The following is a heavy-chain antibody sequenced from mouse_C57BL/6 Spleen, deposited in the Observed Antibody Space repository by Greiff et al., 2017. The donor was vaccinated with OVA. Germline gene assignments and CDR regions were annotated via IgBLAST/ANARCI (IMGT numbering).Heavy chain of an antibody. J-gene: IGHJ2*01. CDR2: IDPSDSYT. V-gene: IGHV1-69*01. Sequence: QVQLQQPGAELVMPGASVKLSCKASGYTFTSYWMHWVKQRPGQGLEWIGEIDPSDSYTTYNQKFKGKSTLTVDKSSSTAYMQLSSLTSEDSAVYYCARRSSGYCFDYWGQGTTLTVSS. D-gene: IGHD3-2*02. CDR1: GYTFTSYW. CDR3: ARRSSGYCFDY.